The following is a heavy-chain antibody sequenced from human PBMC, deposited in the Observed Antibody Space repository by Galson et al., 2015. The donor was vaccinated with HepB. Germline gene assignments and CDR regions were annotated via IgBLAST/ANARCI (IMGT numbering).Heavy chain of an antibody. Sequence: SVKVSCKASGYTFTNYDMHWVRQAPGQNPEWMGWINSGNGNTKYSQRFQGRVTITRDTSATTAYMEVSSLRSVDTAVYYCARGLRSRSWYGGQNYYYGMDVWGQGTTVTVSS. CDR1: GYTFTNYD. V-gene: IGHV1-3*01. CDR3: ARGLRSRSWYGGQNYYYGMDV. CDR2: INSGNGNT. D-gene: IGHD6-13*01. J-gene: IGHJ6*02.